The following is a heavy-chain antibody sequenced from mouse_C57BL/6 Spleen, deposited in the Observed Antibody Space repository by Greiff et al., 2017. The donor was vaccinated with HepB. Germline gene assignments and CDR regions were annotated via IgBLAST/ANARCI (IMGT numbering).Heavy chain of an antibody. Sequence: EVKLVESGGGLVQPGGSLKLSCAASGFTFSDYYMYWVRQTPEKRLEWVAYISNGGGSTYYPDTVKGRFTISRDNAKNNLYLQMSRLKSEDTAMYYCARPYYSNSAWFAYWGQGTLVTVSA. D-gene: IGHD2-5*01. CDR1: GFTFSDYY. J-gene: IGHJ3*01. CDR2: ISNGGGST. V-gene: IGHV5-12*01. CDR3: ARPYYSNSAWFAY.